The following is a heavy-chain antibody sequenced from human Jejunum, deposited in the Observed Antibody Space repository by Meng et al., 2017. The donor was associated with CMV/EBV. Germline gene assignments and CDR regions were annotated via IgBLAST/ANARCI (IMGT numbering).Heavy chain of an antibody. V-gene: IGHV3-30*02. CDR3: AKRLYSSSWYFAFDI. CDR2: IRYDGNNK. CDR1: GFAFSSYS. D-gene: IGHD6-13*01. Sequence: GFAFSSYSMSWVRQAPGKRLEWVAFIRYDGNNKYYADSVKGRFTISRDNSKNTLYLQMNSLRAEDTAVYYCAKRLYSSSWYFAFDIWGQGTMVTVSS. J-gene: IGHJ3*02.